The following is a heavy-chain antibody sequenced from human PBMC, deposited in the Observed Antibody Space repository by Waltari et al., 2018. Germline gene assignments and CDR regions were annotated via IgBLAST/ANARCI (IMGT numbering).Heavy chain of an antibody. CDR3: ARDLLDIVVVVAATTDAFDI. J-gene: IGHJ3*02. CDR2: IIPIFGTA. Sequence: QVQLVQSGAEVTKPGSSVKVSCKASGGTFSSYAISWVRQAPGQGLEWMGGIIPIFGTANYAQKFQGRVTITADESTSTAYMELSSLRSEDTAVYYCARDLLDIVVVVAATTDAFDIWGQGTMVTVSS. D-gene: IGHD2-15*01. V-gene: IGHV1-69*01. CDR1: GGTFSSYA.